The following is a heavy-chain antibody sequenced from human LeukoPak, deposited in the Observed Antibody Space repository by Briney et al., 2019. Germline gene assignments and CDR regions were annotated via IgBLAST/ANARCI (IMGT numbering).Heavy chain of an antibody. Sequence: ASVKVSCKASGYTFTSYAMHWVRQAPGQRLEWMGWINAGNGNTKYSQKFQGRVTMTEDTSTDTAYMELSSLRSEDTAVYYCATEVRERWLQFPFDYWGQGTLVTVSS. CDR2: INAGNGNT. V-gene: IGHV1-3*01. CDR3: ATEVRERWLQFPFDY. D-gene: IGHD5-24*01. CDR1: GYTFTSYA. J-gene: IGHJ4*02.